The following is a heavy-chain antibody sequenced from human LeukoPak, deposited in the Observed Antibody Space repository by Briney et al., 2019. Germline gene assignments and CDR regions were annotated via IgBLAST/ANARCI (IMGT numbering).Heavy chain of an antibody. V-gene: IGHV6-1*01. CDR3: ARQLQQLGLYFDY. Sequence: SQTLSLTCAISGDSVSSNSAAWNWIRRSPSRGLEWLGRTYYRSKWHNDYAVSVKSRITINPDTSKNQFSLQLNSVTPEDTAVYYCARQLQQLGLYFDYWGLGTLVTVSS. D-gene: IGHD1-1*01. CDR2: TYYRSKWHN. CDR1: GDSVSSNSAA. J-gene: IGHJ4*02.